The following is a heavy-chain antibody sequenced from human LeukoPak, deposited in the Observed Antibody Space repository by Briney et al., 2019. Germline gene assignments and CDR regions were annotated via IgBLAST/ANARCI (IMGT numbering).Heavy chain of an antibody. Sequence: SETLSLTCTVSGYSISSGYYWGWIRQPPGKGLGWIGSIYHSGSTYYNPSLKSRVTISVDTSKNQFSLKLSSVTAADTAVYYCAREPRWLQLKGAFDIWGQGTMVTVSS. CDR2: IYHSGST. CDR3: AREPRWLQLKGAFDI. D-gene: IGHD5-24*01. V-gene: IGHV4-38-2*02. J-gene: IGHJ3*02. CDR1: GYSISSGYY.